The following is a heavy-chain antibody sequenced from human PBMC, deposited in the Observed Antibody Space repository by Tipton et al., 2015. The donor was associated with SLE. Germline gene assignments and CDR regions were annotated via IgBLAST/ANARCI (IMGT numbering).Heavy chain of an antibody. CDR3: ASLRYFDWPQGHYAFDI. D-gene: IGHD3-9*01. V-gene: IGHV4-34*01. J-gene: IGHJ3*02. CDR1: GGSFSGYY. Sequence: TLSLTCAVYGGSFSGYYWSWIRQPPGKGLEWIGEINHSGSTYYNPSLKSRVTISVDTSKNQFSLKLSSVTAADTAVYYCASLRYFDWPQGHYAFDIWGQGTMVTVSS. CDR2: INHSGST.